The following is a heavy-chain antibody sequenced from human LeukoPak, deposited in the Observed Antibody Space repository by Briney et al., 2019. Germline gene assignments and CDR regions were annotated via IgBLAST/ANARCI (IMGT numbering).Heavy chain of an antibody. CDR2: IYSGGST. V-gene: IGHV3-53*01. CDR3: ARRYSSSWYFDY. CDR1: GFTFSSYG. J-gene: IGHJ4*02. Sequence: GGSLRLSCAASGFTFSSYGMHWVRQAPGKGLEWVSVIYSGGSTYYADSVKGRFTISRDNSKNTLYLQMNSLRAEDTAVYYCARRYSSSWYFDYWGQGTLVTVSS. D-gene: IGHD6-13*01.